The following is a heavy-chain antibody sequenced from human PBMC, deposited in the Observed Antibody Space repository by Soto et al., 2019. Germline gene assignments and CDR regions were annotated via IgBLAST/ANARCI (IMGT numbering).Heavy chain of an antibody. V-gene: IGHV3-23*01. CDR3: AKGGFWVHYGMDV. D-gene: IGHD3-16*01. CDR1: GSNFDSYA. J-gene: IGHJ6*02. CDR2: ISRDGGTT. Sequence: EVQLLESGGGLVQPGGSLRLSCAASGSNFDSYAMNWVHQAPGKGLEWVSAISRDGGTTFYADSVKGRFTISRDNSENTLYMEMNSLRVEDTAVYYCAKGGFWVHYGMDVWGQGTTVTVSS.